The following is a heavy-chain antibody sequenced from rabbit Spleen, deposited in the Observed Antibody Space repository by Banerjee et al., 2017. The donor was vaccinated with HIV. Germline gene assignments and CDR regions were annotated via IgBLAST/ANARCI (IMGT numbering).Heavy chain of an antibody. CDR2: IDVVVSGRA. D-gene: IGHD1-1*01. J-gene: IGHJ4*01. Sequence: QERLVEYGGDLVKPGASLTLTCKASGLDFSSSYWICWVRQAPGKGLEWIACIDVVVSGRAYYASWAKGRFTISKTSSTTVALRMTSLTAADTATYFCARDLADVIGWNLDLWGPGTLVTVS. CDR3: ARDLADVIGWNLDL. V-gene: IGHV1S45*01. CDR1: GLDFSSSYW.